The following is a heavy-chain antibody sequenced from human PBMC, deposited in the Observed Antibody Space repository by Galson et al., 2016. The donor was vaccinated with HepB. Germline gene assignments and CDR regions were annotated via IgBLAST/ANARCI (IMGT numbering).Heavy chain of an antibody. D-gene: IGHD3-10*01. CDR1: GFTFSTYW. Sequence: SLRLSCAASGFTFSTYWMHWVRQTPEKGLVWVSLINSDGSSTSYADSVKGRFTLSRENAKNTLYLQRNSQRAEDTAVYYCARDRGDITLLQGKLRPNNWFDPWGQGTLVTVSS. V-gene: IGHV3-74*01. CDR2: INSDGSST. J-gene: IGHJ5*02. CDR3: ARDRGDITLLQGKLRPNNWFDP.